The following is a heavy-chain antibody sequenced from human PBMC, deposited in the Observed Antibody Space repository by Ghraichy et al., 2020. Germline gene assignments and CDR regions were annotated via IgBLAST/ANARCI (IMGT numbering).Heavy chain of an antibody. D-gene: IGHD6-13*01. CDR3: ARDVAPAGKPLDFGFDP. Sequence: SQTLSLTCTVSGGSISSYYWSWIRQPPGKGLEWIGYIYYSGSTNYNPFLKSRVTISVDTSKNQFSLKLSSVTAADTAVYYCARDVAPAGKPLDFGFDPWGQGTLVTVSS. CDR1: GGSISSYY. J-gene: IGHJ5*02. V-gene: IGHV4-59*01. CDR2: IYYSGST.